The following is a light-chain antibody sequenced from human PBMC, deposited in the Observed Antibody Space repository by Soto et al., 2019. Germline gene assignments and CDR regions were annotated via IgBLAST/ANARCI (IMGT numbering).Light chain of an antibody. J-gene: IGKJ2*01. CDR3: QQYNDWPPGGA. CDR2: AAS. Sequence: ETVMTQSPATLSVSPGERITLSCRASQSVGINLAWYQQKPCQAPRILIYAASSRATSIPARFIGDGSGTEFTLTISSLQSEDFAVYYCQQYNDWPPGGAFGQGTKLEIK. CDR1: QSVGIN. V-gene: IGKV3-15*01.